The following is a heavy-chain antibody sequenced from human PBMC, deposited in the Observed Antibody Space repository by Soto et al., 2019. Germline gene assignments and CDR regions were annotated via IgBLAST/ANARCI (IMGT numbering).Heavy chain of an antibody. V-gene: IGHV2-5*02. CDR2: IYWDDDK. CDR3: AHIYGESFAY. J-gene: IGHJ4*02. Sequence: QITLKESGPTLVKPTQPLTLTCTFSGFSLSTSGVGGGWIRQPPGKALEWLALIYWDDDKRYSPTLKSRLTITKDTSKSRVVLTMTNMDPVDTSTYYCAHIYGESFAYWGQGALLTVSS. D-gene: IGHD3-10*01. CDR1: GFSLSTSGVG.